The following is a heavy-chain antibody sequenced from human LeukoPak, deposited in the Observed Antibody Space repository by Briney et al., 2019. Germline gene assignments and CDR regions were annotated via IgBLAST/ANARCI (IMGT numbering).Heavy chain of an antibody. J-gene: IGHJ4*02. Sequence: SETLSLTCTVSGGSISSYYWSWTRQPPGKGLEWIGYSYYTGSSDYNPSLKSRVTISVDTSRNQFSLKLSSVTAADTAVYYCARHGLGSDYWGQGTLVTVSS. V-gene: IGHV4-59*01. CDR3: ARHGLGSDY. D-gene: IGHD2-15*01. CDR2: SYYTGSS. CDR1: GGSISSYY.